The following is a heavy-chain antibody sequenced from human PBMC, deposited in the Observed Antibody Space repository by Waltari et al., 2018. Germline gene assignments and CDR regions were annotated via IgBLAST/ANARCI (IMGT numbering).Heavy chain of an antibody. D-gene: IGHD3-3*01. CDR2: IYYSGST. Sequence: QVQLQESGPGLVKPSETLSLTCTVSGGSISSYYWSWIRQPPGQGLEWIGYIYYSGSTNYNPSLKSRVTISVDTSKNQFSLKLSSVTAADTAVYYCARVKGLDDFWSGYYYYYMDVWGKGTTVTIAS. V-gene: IGHV4-59*01. CDR1: GGSISSYY. CDR3: ARVKGLDDFWSGYYYYYMDV. J-gene: IGHJ6*03.